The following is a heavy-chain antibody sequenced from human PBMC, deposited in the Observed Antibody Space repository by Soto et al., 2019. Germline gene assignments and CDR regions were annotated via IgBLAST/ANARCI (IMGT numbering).Heavy chain of an antibody. Sequence: PGGSLRLSCAASGFTFSSYAMHWVRQAPGKGLEWVAVISYDGSNKYYADSVKGRFTISRDNSKNTLYLQMNSLRAEDTAVYYCARDRSAYDFWSGNAWFDPWGQETLVTVSS. D-gene: IGHD3-3*01. J-gene: IGHJ5*02. CDR2: ISYDGSNK. V-gene: IGHV3-30-3*01. CDR3: ARDRSAYDFWSGNAWFDP. CDR1: GFTFSSYA.